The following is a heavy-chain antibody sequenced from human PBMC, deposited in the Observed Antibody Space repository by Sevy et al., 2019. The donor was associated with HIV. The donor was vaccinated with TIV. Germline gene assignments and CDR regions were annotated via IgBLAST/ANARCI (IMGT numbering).Heavy chain of an antibody. CDR3: ARDDQDSWSGYYKVQYQYIMDV. V-gene: IGHV4-4*07. J-gene: IGHJ6*02. CDR2: IYSSGTA. Sequence: SETLSLTCTVSGGSINNYWWGWIRQPAGKGLEWIGRIYSSGTADYNPSLKIRVTMSVDTARNQFSLKMSSVTAADTAVYFCARDDQDSWSGYYKVQYQYIMDVWGQGTTVTVSS. D-gene: IGHD3-3*01. CDR1: GGSINNYW.